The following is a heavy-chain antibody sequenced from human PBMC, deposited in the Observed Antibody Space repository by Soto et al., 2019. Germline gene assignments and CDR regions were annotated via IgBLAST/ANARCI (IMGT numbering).Heavy chain of an antibody. J-gene: IGHJ4*02. CDR2: INHSGST. Sequence: SETLSLTCAVYGGSFSGYYWSWIRQPPGKGLEWIGEINHSGSTNYNPSLKSRVTISVDTSKNQFSLKLSSVTAADTAVYYCARKDVDTAMVGTFDYWGQGTLVTVSS. CDR1: GGSFSGYY. CDR3: ARKDVDTAMVGTFDY. D-gene: IGHD5-18*01. V-gene: IGHV4-34*01.